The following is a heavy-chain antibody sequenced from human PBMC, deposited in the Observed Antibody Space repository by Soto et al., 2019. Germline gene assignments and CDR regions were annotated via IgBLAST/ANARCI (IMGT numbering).Heavy chain of an antibody. D-gene: IGHD3-16*01. CDR2: INGSGDST. V-gene: IGHV3-23*01. J-gene: IGHJ5*01. CDR1: GFTFSSYP. Sequence: EVQLLESGGGLVQPGGSLRLSCAASGFTFSSYPMSWVRQAPGKGLEWVSGINGSGDSTYYADSVTGRFTISRDSSKNTLYLKMNSMRAEDTAVYYCAKVTWHPPSGGDSWAQGTVVPVSA. CDR3: AKVTWHPPSGGDS.